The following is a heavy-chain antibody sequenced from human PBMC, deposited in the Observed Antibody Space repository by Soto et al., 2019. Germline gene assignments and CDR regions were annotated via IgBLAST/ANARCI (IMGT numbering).Heavy chain of an antibody. Sequence: QVQLVQSGAEVKKPGASVKVSCKASGYTFTSYAMHWVRQAPGQRLEWMGWINAGNGNTKYSQKFQGRVTITRDTSASTAYMELSSLRSEDTAVYYCARVRGITGTTLGYWGKGTLVTVSS. CDR1: GYTFTSYA. CDR2: INAGNGNT. CDR3: ARVRGITGTTLGY. J-gene: IGHJ4*02. V-gene: IGHV1-3*01. D-gene: IGHD1-7*01.